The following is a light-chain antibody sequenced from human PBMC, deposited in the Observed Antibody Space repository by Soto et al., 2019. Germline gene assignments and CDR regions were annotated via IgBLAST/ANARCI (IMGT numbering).Light chain of an antibody. CDR1: QDISNY. Sequence: DSQMTQSPSSLSASVGDRVTITCQASQDISNYLNWYQQKPGKAPKLLIYDASNLETGVPSRFSGSGSGTDFTFTISSLQPEDIATYYCQQYDNLPITFGQGTRLE. CDR3: QQYDNLPIT. CDR2: DAS. V-gene: IGKV1-33*01. J-gene: IGKJ5*01.